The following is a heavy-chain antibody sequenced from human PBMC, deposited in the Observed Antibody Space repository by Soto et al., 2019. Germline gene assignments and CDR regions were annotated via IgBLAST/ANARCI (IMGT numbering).Heavy chain of an antibody. J-gene: IGHJ4*02. CDR2: IYYSGST. CDR1: GGSISSGGYY. V-gene: IGHV4-31*03. CDR3: GASDSSGYYSPAY. Sequence: PSETLSLTCTVSGGSISSGGYYWSWIRQHPGKGLEWIGYIYYSGSTCYNPSLKSRVTISVDTSKNQFSLKLSSVTAADTAVYYCGASDSSGYYSPAYWGQGTLVTVSS. D-gene: IGHD3-22*01.